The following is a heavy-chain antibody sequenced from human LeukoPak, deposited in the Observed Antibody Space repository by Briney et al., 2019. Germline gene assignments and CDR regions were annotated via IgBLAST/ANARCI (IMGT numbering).Heavy chain of an antibody. CDR3: ARDLLVADSSGYYYGIYFDY. J-gene: IGHJ4*02. V-gene: IGHV1-18*01. CDR2: ISAYNGNT. CDR1: GYTFTSYG. Sequence: ASVKVSCKASGYTFTSYGISWVRQAPGQGLEWMGWISAYNGNTNYAQKLQGRDTMTTDTSTSTAYMELRGLRSDDTAVYYCARDLLVADSSGYYYGIYFDYWGQGTLVTVSS. D-gene: IGHD3-22*01.